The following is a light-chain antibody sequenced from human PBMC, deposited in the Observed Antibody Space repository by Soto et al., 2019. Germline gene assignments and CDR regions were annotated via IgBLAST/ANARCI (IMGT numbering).Light chain of an antibody. CDR3: RQNFNFPWT. V-gene: IGKV1-6*01. J-gene: IGKJ1*01. Sequence: AIQMTQSPSSLSASVGDRVTITCRASQGITDDLGWYQQKPGKAPKLLIYAASSLQSGVPSRFSGSRSGTDFTLTISSLQPEDFAAYYCRQNFNFPWTFGLGTKVDIK. CDR2: AAS. CDR1: QGITDD.